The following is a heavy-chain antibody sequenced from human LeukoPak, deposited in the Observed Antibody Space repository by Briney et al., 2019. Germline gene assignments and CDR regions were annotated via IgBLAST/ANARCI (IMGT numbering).Heavy chain of an antibody. CDR1: GGTISSYY. V-gene: IGHV4-4*07. CDR2: IYTSGST. CDR3: ARGVVYSSSSGWFDP. Sequence: SETLSLTCTVSGGTISSYYWSWLRQPAGKGLEWIGRIYTSGSTNYNPSLKSRVTMSVDTSKNQFSLKLSSVTAADTAVCYCARGVVYSSSSGWFDPWGQGTLVTVSS. D-gene: IGHD6-6*01. J-gene: IGHJ5*02.